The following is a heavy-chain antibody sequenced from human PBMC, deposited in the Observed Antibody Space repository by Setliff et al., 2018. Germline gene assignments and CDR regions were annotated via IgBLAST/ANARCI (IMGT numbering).Heavy chain of an antibody. V-gene: IGHV1-18*04. CDR2: INNYNFNT. CDR3: ARINFYVSSGYYYAPEL. Sequence: ASVKVSCKTSGYSFTSHYMHWVRQAPGQGLEWMGWINNYNFNTQYAQKFQGRVTVTTDTSTTTAYMELRSLRADDTAVYYCARINFYVSSGYYYAPELWGQGTTVTVS. CDR1: GYSFTSHY. D-gene: IGHD3-22*01. J-gene: IGHJ4*02.